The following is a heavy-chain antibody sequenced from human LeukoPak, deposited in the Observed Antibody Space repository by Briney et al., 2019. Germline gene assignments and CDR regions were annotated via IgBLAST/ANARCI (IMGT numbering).Heavy chain of an antibody. Sequence: SESLSPTRTVPGASISSSSYYCGWLLQPPRKGLEWIVSIYYSGSTYYNPSLKRRVTISVDTSKNQFSLKLSSVTAADTAVYYCARRIGRVTPNAFDIWGKGTMVTVSS. J-gene: IGHJ3*02. CDR3: ARRIGRVTPNAFDI. D-gene: IGHD2-21*02. V-gene: IGHV4-39*01. CDR1: GASISSSSYY. CDR2: IYYSGST.